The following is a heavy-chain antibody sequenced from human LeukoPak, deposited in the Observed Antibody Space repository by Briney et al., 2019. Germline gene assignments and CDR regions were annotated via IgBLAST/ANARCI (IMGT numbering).Heavy chain of an antibody. CDR3: AKNSAYDRSLGYYSYYMDV. V-gene: IGHV3-23*01. Sequence: GGSLRLSCAASGFTSSTYGMTWVRQAPGKGLEWVSSITGSGERTYYADSVKGRFTISRDNSNNMVYLQMDSLRGEDTAVYYCAKNSAYDRSLGYYSYYMDVWGKGTTVTVSS. J-gene: IGHJ6*03. CDR1: GFTSSTYG. CDR2: ITGSGERT. D-gene: IGHD5-12*01.